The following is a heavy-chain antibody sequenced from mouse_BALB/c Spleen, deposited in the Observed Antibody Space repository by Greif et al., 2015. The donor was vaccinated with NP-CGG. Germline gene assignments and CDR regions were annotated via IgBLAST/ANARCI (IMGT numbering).Heavy chain of an antibody. CDR1: GYTFTSYT. CDR3: ARYYGSSYAMDY. V-gene: IGHV1-4*01. Sequence: QVQLQQSGAELARPGASVKMSCKASGYTFTSYTMHWVKQRPGQGLEWIGYINPSSGYTNYNQKFKDKATLTADKSSSTAYMQLSSLTSGDSAVYYCARYYGSSYAMDYWGQGTSVTVSS. CDR2: INPSSGYT. J-gene: IGHJ4*01. D-gene: IGHD1-1*01.